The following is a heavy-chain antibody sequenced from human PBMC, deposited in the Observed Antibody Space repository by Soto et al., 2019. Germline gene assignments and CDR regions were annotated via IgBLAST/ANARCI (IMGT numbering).Heavy chain of an antibody. Sequence: PSETLSLTCTVSGGSVRSSGYYWAWIRQPPGKGLEWIGSLYSSGKTYRNPSLKSRVTMSDDTSKNQLSLRLSSVTDADTAVYYCARLILAFTEPFAYWGQGTLV. D-gene: IGHD2-15*01. CDR2: LYSSGKT. V-gene: IGHV4-39*01. CDR1: GGSVRSSGYY. J-gene: IGHJ4*02. CDR3: ARLILAFTEPFAY.